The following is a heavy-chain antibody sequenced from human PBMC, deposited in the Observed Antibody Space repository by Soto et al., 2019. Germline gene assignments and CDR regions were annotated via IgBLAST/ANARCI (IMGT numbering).Heavy chain of an antibody. D-gene: IGHD1-26*01. CDR1: VFTVDDYA. CDR2: IDWNGGST. V-gene: IGHV3-9*01. J-gene: IGHJ6*02. Sequence: TLRRSCVASVFTVDDYAMHWVRQSPGKGLEWVSSIDWNGGSTAYADSVKGRFTISRDNARNSLYLQMNSLRPEDTAFYYCVKGRGSYFVYFGLDVWGQGTTVTVS. CDR3: VKGRGSYFVYFGLDV.